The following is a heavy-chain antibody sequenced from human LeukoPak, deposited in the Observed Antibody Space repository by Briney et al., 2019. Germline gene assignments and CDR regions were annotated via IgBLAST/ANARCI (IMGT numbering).Heavy chain of an antibody. J-gene: IGHJ4*02. CDR1: GRYISSHY. Sequence: SETLSLTCTVSGRYISSHYWSWIRQPPGKGLEWIGDIYYSGSTNYDPSLKSRVTISVDTSKNQFSLKLSSVTAADTAVYYCARVRAKRDGYNSPFDYWGQGTLVTVSS. CDR3: ARVRAKRDGYNSPFDY. CDR2: IYYSGST. D-gene: IGHD5-24*01. V-gene: IGHV4-59*11.